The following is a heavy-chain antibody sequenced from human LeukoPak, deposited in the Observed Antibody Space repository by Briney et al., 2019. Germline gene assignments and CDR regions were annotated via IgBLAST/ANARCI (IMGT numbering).Heavy chain of an antibody. V-gene: IGHV4-39*07. CDR2: IYYSGST. Sequence: PSETLSLTCTVSGGSISSSSYYWGWIRQPPGKGLEWIGSIYYSGSTYYNPSLKSRVTMSVDTSKNQFSLKLSSVTAADTAVYYCARDRGDFWSGYPYQWGQGTLVTVSS. CDR1: GGSISSSSYY. D-gene: IGHD3-3*01. CDR3: ARDRGDFWSGYPYQ. J-gene: IGHJ4*02.